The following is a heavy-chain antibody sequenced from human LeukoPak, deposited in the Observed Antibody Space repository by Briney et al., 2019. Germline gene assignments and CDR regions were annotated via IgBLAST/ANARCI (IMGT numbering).Heavy chain of an antibody. CDR3: ATYTAMVTYFDY. Sequence: GGSLRLSCAASGFTFSNCGLSWVRQAPGKGLEWVANIKQDGSEKYYVDSVKGRFTISRDNAKNSLYLQMNSLRAEDTAVYYCATYTAMVTYFDYWGQGTLVTVSS. CDR2: IKQDGSEK. CDR1: GFTFSNCG. D-gene: IGHD5-18*01. J-gene: IGHJ4*02. V-gene: IGHV3-7*03.